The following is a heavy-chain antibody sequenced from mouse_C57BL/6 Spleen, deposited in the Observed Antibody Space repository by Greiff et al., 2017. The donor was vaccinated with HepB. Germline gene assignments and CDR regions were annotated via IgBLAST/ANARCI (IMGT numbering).Heavy chain of an antibody. Sequence: EVNVVESGGGLVKPGGSLKLSCAASGFTFSDYGMHWVRQAPEKGLEWVAYISSGSSTIYYADTVKGRFTISRDNAKNTLFLQMTSLRSEDTAMYYCARDYYGSSLHWYFDVWGTGTTVTVSS. CDR1: GFTFSDYG. V-gene: IGHV5-17*01. J-gene: IGHJ1*03. CDR3: ARDYYGSSLHWYFDV. CDR2: ISSGSSTI. D-gene: IGHD1-1*01.